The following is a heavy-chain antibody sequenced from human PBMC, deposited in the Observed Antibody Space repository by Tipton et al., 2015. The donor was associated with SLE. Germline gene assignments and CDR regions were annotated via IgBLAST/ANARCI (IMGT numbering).Heavy chain of an antibody. D-gene: IGHD2-15*01. CDR1: GYTFTSYG. CDR2: ISAYNGNT. V-gene: IGHV1-18*01. J-gene: IGHJ6*02. Sequence: QSGAEVKKPGASVRVSCKASGYTFTSYGISWVRQAPGQGLEWMGWISAYNGNTNYAQKLQGRVTMTTDTSTSTAYMELRSLRSDDTAVYYCARDCSGGSCAQGSYYYGMDVWGQGTTVTVSS. CDR3: ARDCSGGSCAQGSYYYGMDV.